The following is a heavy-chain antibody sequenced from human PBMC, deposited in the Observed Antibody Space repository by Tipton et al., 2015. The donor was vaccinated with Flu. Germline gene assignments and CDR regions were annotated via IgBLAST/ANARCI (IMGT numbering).Heavy chain of an antibody. D-gene: IGHD6-6*01. V-gene: IGHV4-38-2*01. CDR2: TYSNGDT. J-gene: IGHJ4*02. CDR3: ARGARSSSSPFDY. Sequence: GLVKPSETLSLTCAVSGYSISSGYYWGWVRQPPGRGLEWIGYTYSNGDTEYNPSLKSRVTISVGTSGDHLSLKVTSVTAADTAVYFCARGARSSSSPFDYWGQGTLVAVSS. CDR1: GYSISSGYY.